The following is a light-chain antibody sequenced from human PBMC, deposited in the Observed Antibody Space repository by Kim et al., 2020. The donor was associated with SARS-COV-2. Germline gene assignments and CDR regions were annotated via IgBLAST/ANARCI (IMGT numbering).Light chain of an antibody. CDR3: QVWDSSSDHRVV. CDR2: YDS. CDR1: SIGSKS. J-gene: IGLJ2*01. V-gene: IGLV3-21*04. Sequence: SYVLTQPPSVSVAPGKTARGSCGGNSIGSKSVHWYQQKSGQAPILVIYYDSDRPSGIPERFSGSNSGNTATLTISRVEAGDEADYYCQVWDSSSDHRVVFGGGTQLTVL.